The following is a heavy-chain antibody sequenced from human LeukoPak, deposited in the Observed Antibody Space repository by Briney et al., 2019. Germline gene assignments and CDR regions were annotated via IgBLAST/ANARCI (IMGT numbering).Heavy chain of an antibody. CDR1: GYTFTSYD. V-gene: IGHV1-8*01. CDR2: MNPNSGNT. D-gene: IGHD6-6*01. J-gene: IGHJ6*02. Sequence: ASVKVSCKASGYTFTSYDINWVRQATGQGLEWMGWMNPNSGNTRYAQEFQGRVTMTRNTSISTAYMELSSLRSEDTAVYYCARGIIYSSWMDVWGQGTTVTVSS. CDR3: ARGIIYSSWMDV.